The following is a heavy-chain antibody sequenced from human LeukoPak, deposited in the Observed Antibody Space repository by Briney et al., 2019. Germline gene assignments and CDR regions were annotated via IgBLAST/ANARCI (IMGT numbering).Heavy chain of an antibody. J-gene: IGHJ6*02. V-gene: IGHV1-46*01. Sequence: ASVKVSCKASGYNFTSYYMHWVRQAPGQGLEWMGIINPSGGSTSYAQKFQGRVTMTRDTSTSTVYMELSSLRSEDTAVYYCAREVVVTAIRLLRGMDVWGQGTTVTVSS. CDR1: GYNFTSYY. CDR2: INPSGGST. CDR3: AREVVVTAIRLLRGMDV. D-gene: IGHD2-21*02.